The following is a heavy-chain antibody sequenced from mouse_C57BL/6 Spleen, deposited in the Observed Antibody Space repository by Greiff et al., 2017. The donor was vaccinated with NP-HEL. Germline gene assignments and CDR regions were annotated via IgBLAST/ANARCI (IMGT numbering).Heavy chain of an antibody. CDR1: GYTFTSYW. J-gene: IGHJ4*01. Sequence: QVQLKQPGAELVRPGSSVKLSCKASGYTFTSYWMHWVKQRPIQGLEWIGNIDPSDSETHYNQKFKDKATLTVDKSSSTAYMQLSSLTSEDSAVYYCAREGGYGNYVGDDWGQGTSVTVSS. CDR3: AREGGYGNYVGDD. CDR2: IDPSDSET. V-gene: IGHV1-52*01. D-gene: IGHD2-1*01.